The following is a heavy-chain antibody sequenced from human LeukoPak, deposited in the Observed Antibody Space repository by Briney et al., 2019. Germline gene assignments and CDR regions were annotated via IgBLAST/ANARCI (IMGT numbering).Heavy chain of an antibody. D-gene: IGHD6-13*01. CDR2: ISGSGGST. Sequence: GGSLRLSCAASGFTFSSYAMSWVRQAPGKGLEWVSAISGSGGSTYYADSVKGRFTISRDNSKNTLYLQMNSLRAEDTAVYYCANYPYSSSWYYLDYWGQGTLVTVSS. CDR1: GFTFSSYA. V-gene: IGHV3-23*01. J-gene: IGHJ4*02. CDR3: ANYPYSSSWYYLDY.